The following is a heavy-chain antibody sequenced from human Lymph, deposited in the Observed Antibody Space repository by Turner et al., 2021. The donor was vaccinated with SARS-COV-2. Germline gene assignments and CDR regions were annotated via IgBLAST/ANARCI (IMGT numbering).Heavy chain of an antibody. J-gene: IGHJ6*02. V-gene: IGHV4-59*08. CDR2: IHYSGST. D-gene: IGHD6-19*01. Sequence: QVQLQESGPGLVRPSETLSLTCTVSGGSISSYYWSWIRQPSGKGLEWIGYIHYSGSTNYNLSLKSRVTISVDTSKNQFSLKLSSVTAADTAVYYCARHGFSGWYGGGMDVWGQGTTVTVSS. CDR1: GGSISSYY. CDR3: ARHGFSGWYGGGMDV.